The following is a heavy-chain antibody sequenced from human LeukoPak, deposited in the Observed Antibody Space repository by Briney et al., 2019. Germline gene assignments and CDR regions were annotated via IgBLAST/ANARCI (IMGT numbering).Heavy chain of an antibody. J-gene: IGHJ4*02. CDR2: IKQDGSET. D-gene: IGHD3-22*01. Sequence: GGSLRLSCAASGFTFSSYWMSWVRQAPGKGLEWVANIKQDGSETYYVDSVKGRFTISRDNAKNSLYLQMNSLRAEDTAVYYCARGFYPDRTMIVVVVDYWSQGSLVTVSS. CDR3: ARGFYPDRTMIVVVVDY. V-gene: IGHV3-7*03. CDR1: GFTFSSYW.